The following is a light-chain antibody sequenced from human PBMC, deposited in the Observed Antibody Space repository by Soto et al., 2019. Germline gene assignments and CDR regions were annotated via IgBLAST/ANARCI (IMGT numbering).Light chain of an antibody. CDR2: GAS. V-gene: IGKV3-20*01. J-gene: IGKJ2*01. CDR1: QSFSSSY. CDR3: QQYGSSPPYT. Sequence: EIVLTQSTGTLSLSPGERATLSCRASQSFSSSYLAWYQQKPGQAPRHLIYGASSRATGIPDRFSGSGSGTDFTLNISRLEPEDFAVYYCQQYGSSPPYTFGQGNKLEIK.